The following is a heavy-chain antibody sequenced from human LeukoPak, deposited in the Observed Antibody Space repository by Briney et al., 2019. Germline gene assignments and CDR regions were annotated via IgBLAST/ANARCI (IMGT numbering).Heavy chain of an antibody. V-gene: IGHV3-23*01. D-gene: IGHD4-23*01. CDR1: GFTFSIYT. Sequence: GGSLRLSCAASGFTFSIYTMNWVRQAPGKGLEWVSIINYNGDNKYYADSVQGRFTISRDNSKNTLYLQMNSLRAEDTAVYYCAKKNSGLHPFDFWGQGTLVIVSS. CDR2: INYNGDNK. CDR3: AKKNSGLHPFDF. J-gene: IGHJ4*02.